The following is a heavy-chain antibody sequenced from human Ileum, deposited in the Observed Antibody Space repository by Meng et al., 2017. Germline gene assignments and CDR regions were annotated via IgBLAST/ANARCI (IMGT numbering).Heavy chain of an antibody. D-gene: IGHD1-26*01. V-gene: IGHV4-34*01. CDR2: INHSATT. CDR3: ARSERSVYWYFDL. CDR1: GGSFSAYY. J-gene: IGHJ2*01. Sequence: QVRLQPGGAGLLGPSETLSLTCGVYGGSFSAYYWTWIRQPPGKGLEWIGEINHSATTYYSPSLMGRVSVSVDTSKNQFSLKLTSVTAADTAVYYCARSERSVYWYFDLWGRGTLVTVSS.